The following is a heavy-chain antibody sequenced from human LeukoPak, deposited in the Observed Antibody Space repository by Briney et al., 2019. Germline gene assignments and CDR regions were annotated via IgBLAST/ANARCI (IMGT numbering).Heavy chain of an antibody. J-gene: IGHJ4*02. D-gene: IGHD1-26*01. CDR1: GFTFSSYG. CDR2: ISGSGGST. CDR3: AKSLSGSYSTIYFDY. Sequence: GGTLRLSCAASGFTFSSYGMSWVRQAPGKGLEWVSAISGSGGSTYYADSVKGRFTISRDNSKNTLYLQMNSLRAEDTAVYYCAKSLSGSYSTIYFDYWGQGTLVTVSS. V-gene: IGHV3-23*01.